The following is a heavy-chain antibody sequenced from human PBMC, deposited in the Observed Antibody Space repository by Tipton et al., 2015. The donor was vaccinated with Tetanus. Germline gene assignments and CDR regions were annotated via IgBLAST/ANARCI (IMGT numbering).Heavy chain of an antibody. D-gene: IGHD2-2*01. CDR1: GASISSAA. CDR3: SRALGSTDPQQPGVYFFYYYGMDV. J-gene: IGHJ6*02. V-gene: IGHV4-30-2*01. CDR2: IFHSGST. Sequence: TLSLTCDVSGASISSAAWTWIRQPSGKGLEWIGYIFHSGSTSYNPSLKSRVTISLDRSKNQFSLSLRSVTAADTAVYFCSRALGSTDPQQPGVYFFYYYGMDVWGHGTTVTVSS.